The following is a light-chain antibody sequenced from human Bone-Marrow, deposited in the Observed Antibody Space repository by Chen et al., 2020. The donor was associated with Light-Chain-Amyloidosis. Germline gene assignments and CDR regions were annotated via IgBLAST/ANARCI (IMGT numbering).Light chain of an antibody. CDR1: QGISSY. V-gene: IGKV1-8*01. J-gene: IGKJ1*01. Sequence: AIRMTQSPSSLSASTGDRVTITCRASQGISSYLAWYQQKPGKAPKLLIYAASTLQSGVPSRFSGSGSGTDFTLTISCLQSEDFATYYCQQYYSYPPWTFGQGTKVKIK. CDR3: QQYYSYPPWT. CDR2: AAS.